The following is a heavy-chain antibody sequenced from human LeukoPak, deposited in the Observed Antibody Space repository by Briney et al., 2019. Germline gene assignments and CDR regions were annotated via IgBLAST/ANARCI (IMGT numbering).Heavy chain of an antibody. CDR1: GFIFSTYE. Sequence: GGSLRLSCAASGFIFSTYEMNWVRQAPGKGLEWVSGISDSGGRTYYADSVKGRFIISRDNSKNTLYLQMNSLRPEDTAVYYCAKFGSRLRSYYYYMDVWGKGTTVTISS. CDR2: ISDSGGRT. CDR3: AKFGSRLRSYYYYMDV. J-gene: IGHJ6*03. V-gene: IGHV3-23*01. D-gene: IGHD3-10*01.